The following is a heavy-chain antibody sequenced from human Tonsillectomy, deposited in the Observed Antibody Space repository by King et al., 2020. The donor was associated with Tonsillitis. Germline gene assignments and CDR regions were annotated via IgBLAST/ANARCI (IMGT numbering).Heavy chain of an antibody. CDR1: GFTFNDYY. J-gene: IGHJ4*02. CDR2: ISTSGSTT. D-gene: IGHD3-3*01. V-gene: IGHV3-11*01. Sequence: VQLVESGGGLVKPGGSLRLSCVASGFTFNDYYMSWIRQAPGKGLEWGSYISTSGSTTHYADSVKGRFTISRDNAKKSLYLQMNSLRAEDTAVYYCTRQWLLYQFDYWGQGTLVTVSS. CDR3: TRQWLLYQFDY.